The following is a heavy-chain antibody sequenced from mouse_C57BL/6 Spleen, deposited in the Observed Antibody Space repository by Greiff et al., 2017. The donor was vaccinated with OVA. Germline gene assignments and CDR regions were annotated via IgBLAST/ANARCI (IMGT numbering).Heavy chain of an antibody. CDR2: ISNGGGST. V-gene: IGHV5-12*01. D-gene: IGHD2-14*01. CDR3: ARRSTTWAMDY. CDR1: GFTFSDYY. Sequence: EVNVVESGGGLVQPGGSLKLSCAASGFTFSDYYMYWVRQTPEKRLEWVAYISNGGGSTYYPDTVKGRFTISRDNAENTLYLQMSRLKSEDTAMYYCARRSTTWAMDYWGQGTSVTVSS. J-gene: IGHJ4*01.